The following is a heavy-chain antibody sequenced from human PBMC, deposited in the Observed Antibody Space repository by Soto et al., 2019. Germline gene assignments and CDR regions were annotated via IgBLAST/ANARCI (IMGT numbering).Heavy chain of an antibody. V-gene: IGHV4-39*01. CDR3: ARLGRAGTTRDY. CDR2: IYYSGRT. D-gene: IGHD1-7*01. CDR1: GGSISNSSSY. Sequence: PSETLSLTCTVSGGSISNSSSYWGWIRQPPGKGLEWIGSIYYSGRTYYTPSLKSRVTISVDTSKNQFSLKLNSVTAADTAVYYCARLGRAGTTRDYWGQGTLVTVS. J-gene: IGHJ4*02.